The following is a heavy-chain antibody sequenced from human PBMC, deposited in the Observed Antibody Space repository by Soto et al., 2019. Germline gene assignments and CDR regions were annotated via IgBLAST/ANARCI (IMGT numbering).Heavy chain of an antibody. V-gene: IGHV1-69*02. D-gene: IGHD3-10*01. CDR3: AKVGDGSGIDY. CDR2: IIPILGIA. Sequence: GASVKVSCKASGGTFSSYTISWVRQAPGQGLEWMGRIIPILGIANYAQKFQGRVTITADNSKNTLYLQINSLRAEDTAVYYCAKVGDGSGIDYWGQGTLVTVSS. J-gene: IGHJ4*02. CDR1: GGTFSSYT.